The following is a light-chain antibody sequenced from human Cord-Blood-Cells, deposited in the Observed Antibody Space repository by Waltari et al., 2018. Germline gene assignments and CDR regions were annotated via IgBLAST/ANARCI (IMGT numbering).Light chain of an antibody. J-gene: IGLJ3*02. CDR2: GNS. CDR1: SSNIGAGYD. Sequence: QSVLTQPPSVSGAPGQRVTISCTGSSSNIGAGYDVHWYHQLPGTAPKLLIYGNSNRPSGVPDRFSGTKSGTSASLAISGLQAEDGADYYCQSYDSSLSGSVFGGGTKLTVL. V-gene: IGLV1-40*01. CDR3: QSYDSSLSGSV.